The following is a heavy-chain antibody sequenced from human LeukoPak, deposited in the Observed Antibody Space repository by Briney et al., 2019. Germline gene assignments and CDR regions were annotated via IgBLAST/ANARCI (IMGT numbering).Heavy chain of an antibody. J-gene: IGHJ6*02. CDR3: ARDVDDVVVIPAAMDV. Sequence: SVKVSCKASGGTFSNYAISWVRQAPGQRLEWMGGFIPVFGTAHYAQNFQGRVTITADESASTVYLELSSLRSEDTAVYYCARDVDDVVVIPAAMDVWGQGTAVTVSS. D-gene: IGHD2-2*01. CDR2: FIPVFGTA. CDR1: GGTFSNYA. V-gene: IGHV1-69*01.